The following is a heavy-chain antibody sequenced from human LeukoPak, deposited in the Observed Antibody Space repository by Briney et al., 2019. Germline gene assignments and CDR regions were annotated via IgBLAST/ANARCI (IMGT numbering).Heavy chain of an antibody. Sequence: SLKVSRKASGGTFSSYAISWVRQAPGQGLEWMGGIIPIFGTANHAQKFQGRVTITADESTSTAYMELSSLRSEDTAVYYCARSGRYSTTHFDYWGQGTLVTVSS. CDR2: IIPIFGTA. V-gene: IGHV1-69*01. D-gene: IGHD3-9*01. J-gene: IGHJ4*02. CDR1: GGTFSSYA. CDR3: ARSGRYSTTHFDY.